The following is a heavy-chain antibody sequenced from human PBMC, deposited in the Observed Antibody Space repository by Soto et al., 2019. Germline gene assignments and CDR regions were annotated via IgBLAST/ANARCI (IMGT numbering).Heavy chain of an antibody. J-gene: IGHJ4*02. CDR1: GFTFSSYW. V-gene: IGHV3-74*01. CDR3: ARVKAGLSYYYDSSGYYYFDY. CDR2: INSDGSST. D-gene: IGHD3-22*01. Sequence: GGSLRLSCAASGFTFSSYWMHWVRQAPGKGLVWVSRINSDGSSTSYADSVKGRFTISRDNAKNTLYLQMNSLRAEDTAVYYCARVKAGLSYYYDSSGYYYFDYWGQGTRVTVSS.